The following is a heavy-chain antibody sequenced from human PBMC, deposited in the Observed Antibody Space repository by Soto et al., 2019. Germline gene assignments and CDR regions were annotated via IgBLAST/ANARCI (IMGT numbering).Heavy chain of an antibody. CDR1: GGCISSGDYY. CDR3: AREGRITMVRGVISWFDP. Sequence: TLSLTCTVAGGCISSGDYYWSWIRQPPGKGLEWIGYIYYSGSTYYNPSLKSRVTISVDTSKNQFSLKLSSVTAADTAVYYCAREGRITMVRGVISWFDPWGQGTLVTVSS. D-gene: IGHD3-10*01. J-gene: IGHJ5*02. V-gene: IGHV4-30-4*01. CDR2: IYYSGST.